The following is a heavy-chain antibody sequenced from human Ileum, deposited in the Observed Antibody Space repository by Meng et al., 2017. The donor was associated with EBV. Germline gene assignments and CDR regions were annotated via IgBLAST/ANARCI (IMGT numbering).Heavy chain of an antibody. CDR1: SYTCTNYG. J-gene: IGHJ4*02. CDR3: EIVEVGITSWDY. Sequence: QAQSGQAVGEVTKPWASVQVACKASSYTCTNYGIAWERQAHGQGLEWIGWISANNSNTNYAQTLQGRVTMATDTSTCTTYMELGSLNSDDTALYCSEIVEVGITSWDYWGQGTLVTVFS. V-gene: IGHV1-18*01. CDR2: ISANNSNT. D-gene: IGHD1-26*01.